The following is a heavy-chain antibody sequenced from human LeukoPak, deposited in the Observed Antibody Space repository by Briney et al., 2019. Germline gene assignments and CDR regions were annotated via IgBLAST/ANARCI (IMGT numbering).Heavy chain of an antibody. CDR2: INPNTGDT. CDR3: ARVRVVVVPAAIRGGRFDP. Sequence: GASVKVSCKASGYTFTGYYLFWVRQAPGQGLEWMGWINPNTGDTRYGQKFQGRVTMTRDTSISTAYMELSRLRSDDTAVYYCARVRVVVVPAAIRGGRFDPWGQGTLVTVSS. V-gene: IGHV1-2*02. D-gene: IGHD2-2*01. CDR1: GYTFTGYY. J-gene: IGHJ5*02.